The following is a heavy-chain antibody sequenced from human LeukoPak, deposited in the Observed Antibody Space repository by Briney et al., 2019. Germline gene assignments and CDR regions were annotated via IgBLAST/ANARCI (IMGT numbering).Heavy chain of an antibody. V-gene: IGHV3-13*01. CDR2: IGTAGNT. J-gene: IGHJ4*02. CDR1: GFTFSSHD. CDR3: ARSRRVITFGGVIDPAVFDY. Sequence: PGGSLRLSCAASGFTFSSHDMHWVRQPTGKGLEWVSDIGTAGNTYYADSVKGRFTISRENAKNSLYLQMDNLRAGDTAVYYCARSRRVITFGGVIDPAVFDYWGQGTLVTVSS. D-gene: IGHD3-16*02.